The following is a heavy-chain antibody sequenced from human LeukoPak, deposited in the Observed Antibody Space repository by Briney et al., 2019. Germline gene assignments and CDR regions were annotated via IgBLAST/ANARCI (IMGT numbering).Heavy chain of an antibody. CDR2: IRYDGSNK. CDR1: GFTFSSYG. CDR3: ARGRYCSGGTCYFDY. D-gene: IGHD2-15*01. J-gene: IGHJ4*02. Sequence: PGGSLRLSCAASGFTFSSYGMHWVRQAPGKGLEWVAFIRYDGSNKYYADSVKGRFIISRDNSKNTLYLQMNSLRAEDTAVYYCARGRYCSGGTCYFDYWGQGTLVTVSS. V-gene: IGHV3-30*02.